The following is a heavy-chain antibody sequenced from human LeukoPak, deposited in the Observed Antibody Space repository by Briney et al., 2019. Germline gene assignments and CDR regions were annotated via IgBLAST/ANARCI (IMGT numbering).Heavy chain of an antibody. CDR3: ARAEWELPDYYYYMDV. CDR2: IYYSGST. Sequence: SETLSLTCTVSGGSISSYYWSWIRQPPRKGLEWMGYIYYSGSTNYNPSLKSRVTITVETSKNTVSLKLSSVTAADTAVYYCARAEWELPDYYYYMDVWGKGTTVTVSS. CDR1: GGSISSYY. V-gene: IGHV4-59*01. D-gene: IGHD1-26*01. J-gene: IGHJ6*03.